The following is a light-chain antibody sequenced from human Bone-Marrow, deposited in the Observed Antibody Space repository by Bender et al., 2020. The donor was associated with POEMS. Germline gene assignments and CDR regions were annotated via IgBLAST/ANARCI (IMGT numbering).Light chain of an antibody. V-gene: IGLV2-14*03. CDR1: SSDIGTYNY. J-gene: IGLJ1*01. CDR2: DGS. Sequence: QSALTQPASVSGSPGQSITISCTGASSDIGTYNYVSWYQQHPGKAPKLMIYDGSERAAGVSNRFSGSKSGNTASLTISGRQADDEGDYFCRSFTTSDTLVFGTGTKVPAL. CDR3: RSFTTSDTLV.